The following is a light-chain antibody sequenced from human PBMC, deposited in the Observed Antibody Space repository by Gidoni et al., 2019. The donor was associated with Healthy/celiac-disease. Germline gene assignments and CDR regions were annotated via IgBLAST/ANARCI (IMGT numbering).Light chain of an antibody. CDR3: AAWDDSLNGVV. V-gene: IGLV1-44*01. Sequence: SVLTQPPSASGTPGQRVTISCSGSSSNIGSNTVTWYQQLPGTAPKLLIYSNNQRPSGVPDRFSGSKSGTSASRAISGLQSEYEADYYCAAWDDSLNGVVFGGGTKLTVL. CDR1: SSNIGSNT. J-gene: IGLJ2*01. CDR2: SNN.